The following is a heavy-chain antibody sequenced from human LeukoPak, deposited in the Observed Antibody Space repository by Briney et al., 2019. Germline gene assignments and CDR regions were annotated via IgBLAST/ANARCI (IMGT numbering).Heavy chain of an antibody. CDR3: ATAYGSGPNWFDP. J-gene: IGHJ5*02. CDR2: FDPEDGET. Sequence: ASVKVSCKVSGYTLTELSMHRVRQAPGKGLEWMGGFDPEDGETIYAQKFQGRVTMTEDTSTDTAYMELSSLRSEDTAVYYCATAYGSGPNWFDPWGQGTLVTVSS. D-gene: IGHD3-10*01. V-gene: IGHV1-24*01. CDR1: GYTLTELS.